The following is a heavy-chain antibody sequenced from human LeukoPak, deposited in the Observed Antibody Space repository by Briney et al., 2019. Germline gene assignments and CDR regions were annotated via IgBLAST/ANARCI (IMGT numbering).Heavy chain of an antibody. Sequence: GRSLRLSCAASGFTFSNYGMHWVRQAPGKGLEWVAVIWYDGSNKYYADSVKGRFTISRDNSENILYLQMNSLSAEDTAVYYCARYDGSGYSNYWGQGTLVTVSS. CDR2: IWYDGSNK. J-gene: IGHJ4*02. V-gene: IGHV3-33*01. CDR3: ARYDGSGYSNY. CDR1: GFTFSNYG. D-gene: IGHD3-22*01.